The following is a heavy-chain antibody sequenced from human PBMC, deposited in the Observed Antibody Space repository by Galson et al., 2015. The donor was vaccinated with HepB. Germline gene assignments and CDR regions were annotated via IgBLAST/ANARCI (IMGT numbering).Heavy chain of an antibody. D-gene: IGHD6-13*01. V-gene: IGHV3-30*04. CDR3: ARSRWSSSWGTYYYYGMDV. Sequence: SLRLSCAASGFTFSSYAMHWVRQAPGKGLEWVAVISYDGSNKYYADSVKGRFTISRDNSKNTLYLQMNSLRAEDTAVYYCARSRWSSSWGTYYYYGMDVWGQGTTVTVSS. CDR2: ISYDGSNK. CDR1: GFTFSSYA. J-gene: IGHJ6*02.